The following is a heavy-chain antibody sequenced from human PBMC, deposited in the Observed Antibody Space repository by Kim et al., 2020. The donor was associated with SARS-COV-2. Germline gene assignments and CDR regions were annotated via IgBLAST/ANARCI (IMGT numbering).Heavy chain of an antibody. CDR3: ARGLQYAFDV. CDR2: I. V-gene: IGHV3-48*02. Sequence: IHYADSVRGRFTITRDNAGKSLFLRMNSLRDDDTAVYYCARGLQYAFDVWGQGTMVTASS. J-gene: IGHJ3*01.